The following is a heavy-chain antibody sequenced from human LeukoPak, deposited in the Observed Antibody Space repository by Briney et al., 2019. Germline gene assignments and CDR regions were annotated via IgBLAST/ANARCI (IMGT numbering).Heavy chain of an antibody. J-gene: IGHJ4*02. CDR1: GFTFSSYS. D-gene: IGHD3-16*02. CDR3: AKDRPITFGGVIVPYFDY. Sequence: PGGSLRLSCAASGFTFSSYSMNWVRQAPGKGLEWVSSISSSSSYIYYADSVKGRFTISRDNSKNTLYLQMNSLRAEDTAVYYCAKDRPITFGGVIVPYFDYWGQGTLVTVSS. CDR2: ISSSSSYI. V-gene: IGHV3-21*04.